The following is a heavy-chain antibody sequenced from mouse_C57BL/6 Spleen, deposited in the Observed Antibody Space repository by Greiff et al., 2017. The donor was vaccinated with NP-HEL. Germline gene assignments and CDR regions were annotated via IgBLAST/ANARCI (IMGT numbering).Heavy chain of an antibody. CDR1: GFTFSSYT. V-gene: IGHV5-9*01. Sequence: EVKLVESGGGLVKPGGSLKLSCAASGFTFSSYTMSWVRQTPEKRLEWVATISGGGGNTYYPDSVKGRFTISRDNAKNTLYLQMSSLRSEDTALYYCARRGLYYDYDDYYAMDYWGQGTSVTVSS. D-gene: IGHD2-4*01. J-gene: IGHJ4*01. CDR3: ARRGLYYDYDDYYAMDY. CDR2: ISGGGGNT.